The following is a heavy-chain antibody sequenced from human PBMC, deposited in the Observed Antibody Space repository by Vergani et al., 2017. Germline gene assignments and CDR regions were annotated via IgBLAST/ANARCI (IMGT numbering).Heavy chain of an antibody. Sequence: EVDLVESGGGLAQPGGSLRLSCEASGITFWKFGMHWVRQGPGKGLEWVSGISWNSGAVDYADSVRGRFTSSRDNAKNSLFLEMNSLQTEDTALYYCVRVKGSNWNDHLYDIWGQGTLVTVSS. V-gene: IGHV3-9*01. CDR3: VRVKGSNWNDHLYDI. CDR1: GITFWKFG. CDR2: ISWNSGAV. D-gene: IGHD1-1*01. J-gene: IGHJ3*02.